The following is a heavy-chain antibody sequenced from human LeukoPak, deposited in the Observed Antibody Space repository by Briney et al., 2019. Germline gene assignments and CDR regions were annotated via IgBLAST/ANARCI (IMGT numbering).Heavy chain of an antibody. CDR3: ARDGDPRETYFDY. CDR2: ISYDGSNK. J-gene: IGHJ4*02. CDR1: GFTFRNFA. D-gene: IGHD7-27*01. V-gene: IGHV3-30-3*01. Sequence: GGSLRLSCAASGFTFRNFAMHWVRQAPGKGLEWVAVISYDGSNKYYADSVKGRFTISRDNSKNTLYLQMNSLRAEDTAVYYCARDGDPRETYFDYWGQGTLVTVSS.